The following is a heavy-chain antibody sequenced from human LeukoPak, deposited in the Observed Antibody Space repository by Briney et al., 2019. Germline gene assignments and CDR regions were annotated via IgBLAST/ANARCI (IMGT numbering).Heavy chain of an antibody. V-gene: IGHV1-18*01. Sequence: ASVKVSCKASGYTFTSYGISWVRQAPGQGLEWMGWISVYNGNTNYAQKLQGRVTMTTDTSTSTAYMELRSLRSDDTAVYYCARAGPHSFGELLRFDPWGQGTLVTVSS. CDR2: ISVYNGNT. J-gene: IGHJ5*02. CDR3: ARAGPHSFGELLRFDP. CDR1: GYTFTSYG. D-gene: IGHD3-10*01.